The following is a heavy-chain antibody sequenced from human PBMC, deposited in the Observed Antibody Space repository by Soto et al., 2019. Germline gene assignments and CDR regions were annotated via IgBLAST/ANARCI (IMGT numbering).Heavy chain of an antibody. CDR3: ARGGIRGTPMDY. Sequence: QVQLVQSGAEVKKPGSSVKVSCEASGSIFSRHAMSWVRQAPGEGLEWMGGIIPIFASANYAQKFQGRVTITADESTSTVYMELNSLTYEDTAIFYCARGGIRGTPMDYWGQGTVVTVSS. CDR2: IIPIFASA. D-gene: IGHD3-16*01. CDR1: GSIFSRHA. V-gene: IGHV1-69*12. J-gene: IGHJ4*02.